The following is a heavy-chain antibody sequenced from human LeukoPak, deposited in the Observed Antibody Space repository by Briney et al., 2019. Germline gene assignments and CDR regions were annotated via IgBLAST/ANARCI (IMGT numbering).Heavy chain of an antibody. CDR1: GFTFSSFW. Sequence: LAGGSLRLSCAASGFTFSSFWMHWVRHAPGKGLVWVSRINSDGSSASYADSVKGRFTISRDNAKNTLYLQMNSLRAEDTAVYYCAREMRFGELAFDIWGQGTMVTVSS. CDR3: AREMRFGELAFDI. V-gene: IGHV3-74*01. CDR2: INSDGSSA. J-gene: IGHJ3*02. D-gene: IGHD3-10*01.